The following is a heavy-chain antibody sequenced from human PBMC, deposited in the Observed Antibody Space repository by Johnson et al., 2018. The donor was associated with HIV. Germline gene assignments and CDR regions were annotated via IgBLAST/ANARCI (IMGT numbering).Heavy chain of an antibody. CDR1: GFTLSRFW. CDR2: ISFAGTKK. J-gene: IGHJ3*02. V-gene: IGHV3-30*03. D-gene: IGHD2-8*01. CDR3: ARGLNCTNGVCYTWAFDI. Sequence: VQVVESGGGLVKPGGSLRLSCVASGFTLSRFWMNWVRQAPGKGLEWVAAISFAGTKKHYADSVKGRFTISRDNSKNALYLQMNSLRAEDTALYYCARGLNCTNGVCYTWAFDIWGQGTMVTVSS.